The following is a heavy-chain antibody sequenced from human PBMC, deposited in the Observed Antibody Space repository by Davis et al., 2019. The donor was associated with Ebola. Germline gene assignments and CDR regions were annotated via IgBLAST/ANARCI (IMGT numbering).Heavy chain of an antibody. CDR3: ARGSDDYSFDY. V-gene: IGHV3-21*01. Sequence: WGSLRLTCAASGFTIRSFAMNCVRHVPGKGLEWVSSISSSSSYIYYADSVKSRFTISRDNSKNTLYLQMNSLRTEDTAVYYCARGSDDYSFDYWGQGTLVSVSS. CDR2: ISSSSSYI. D-gene: IGHD4-11*01. J-gene: IGHJ4*02. CDR1: GFTIRSFA.